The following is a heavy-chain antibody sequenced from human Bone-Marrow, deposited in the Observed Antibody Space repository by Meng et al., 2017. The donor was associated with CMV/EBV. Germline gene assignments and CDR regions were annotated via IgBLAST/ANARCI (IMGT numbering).Heavy chain of an antibody. CDR1: GYSISSGYY. CDR2: INHSGST. CDR3: ARSGVAIPHIAARRRNGMDV. Sequence: SETLSLTCTVSGYSISSGYYWSWIRQPPGKGLEWIGEINHSGSTNYNPSLKSRVTISVDTSKNQFSLKLSSVTAADTAVYYCARSGVAIPHIAARRRNGMDVWGQGTTATVSS. D-gene: IGHD6-6*01. V-gene: IGHV4-38-2*02. J-gene: IGHJ6*02.